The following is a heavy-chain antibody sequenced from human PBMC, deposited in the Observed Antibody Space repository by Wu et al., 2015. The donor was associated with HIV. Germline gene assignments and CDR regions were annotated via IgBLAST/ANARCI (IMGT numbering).Heavy chain of an antibody. J-gene: IGHJ5*02. Sequence: QVQLVQSGGDVKKSGASVKVSCKASGYTFTTHAITWVRQAPGQRPEWMGWITTHNGYTKSAQKFQDRLSLTMDTSATTVYMELRSLRSDDTAVYFCARVFADSDGYYSWFDPWGQGTLVTVSS. CDR2: ITTHNGYT. V-gene: IGHV1-18*01. CDR3: ARVFADSDGYYSWFDP. D-gene: IGHD3-22*01. CDR1: GYTFTTHA.